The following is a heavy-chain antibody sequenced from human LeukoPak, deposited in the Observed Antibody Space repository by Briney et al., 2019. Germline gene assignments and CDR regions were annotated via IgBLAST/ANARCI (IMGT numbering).Heavy chain of an antibody. V-gene: IGHV4-34*01. J-gene: IGHJ4*02. Sequence: SETPSLTCAVYGGSFSGYYWSWIRQPPGKGLEWIGEINHSGSTNYNPSLKSRVTISVDTSKNQFSLKLSSVTAADTAVYYCARADTAMVTIDYWGQGTLVTVSS. D-gene: IGHD5-18*01. CDR1: GGSFSGYY. CDR2: INHSGST. CDR3: ARADTAMVTIDY.